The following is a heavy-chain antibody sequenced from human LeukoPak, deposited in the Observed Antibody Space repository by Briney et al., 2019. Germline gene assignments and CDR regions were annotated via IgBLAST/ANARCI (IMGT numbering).Heavy chain of an antibody. D-gene: IGHD6-13*01. CDR1: GYTFTSYD. CDR3: ARGLIAAAGTRGYYYYGMDV. Sequence: GPVKVSCKASGYTFTSYDINWVRQATGQGLERMGWMNPNSGNTGYAQKFQGRVTMTRNTSISTAYMELSSLRSEDTAVYYCARGLIAAAGTRGYYYYGMDVWGQGTTVTVSS. J-gene: IGHJ6*02. CDR2: MNPNSGNT. V-gene: IGHV1-8*01.